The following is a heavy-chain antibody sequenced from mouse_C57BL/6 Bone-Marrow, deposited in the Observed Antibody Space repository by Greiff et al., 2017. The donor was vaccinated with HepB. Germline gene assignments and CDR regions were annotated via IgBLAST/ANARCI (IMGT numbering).Heavy chain of an antibody. CDR3: ARHDDYDGDY. J-gene: IGHJ2*01. V-gene: IGHV5-12*01. Sequence: LQQSGGGLVQPGGSLKLSCAASGFTFSDYYMYWVRQTPEKRLEWVAYISNGGGSTYYPDTVKGRFTISRDNAKNTLYLQMSRLKSEDTAMYYCARHDDYDGDYWGQGTTLTVSS. D-gene: IGHD2-4*01. CDR1: GFTFSDYY. CDR2: ISNGGGST.